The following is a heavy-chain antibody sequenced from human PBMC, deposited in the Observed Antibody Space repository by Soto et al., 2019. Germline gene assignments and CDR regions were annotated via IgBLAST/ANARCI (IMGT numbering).Heavy chain of an antibody. CDR1: GGTFGSYA. CDR2: IIPITGTA. J-gene: IGHJ6*02. Sequence: QVQLVQSGAEVKKPGSSVKVSCKASGGTFGSYAISWVRQAPGQGPEWMGGIIPITGTANYAQKFQGRVTITADECKSTASMQLSSLRSEDTAVYYCARSQGSSTSLEIYYYYYYGMDVWGQGTTVTVSS. V-gene: IGHV1-69*01. CDR3: ARSQGSSTSLEIYYYYYYGMDV. D-gene: IGHD2-2*01.